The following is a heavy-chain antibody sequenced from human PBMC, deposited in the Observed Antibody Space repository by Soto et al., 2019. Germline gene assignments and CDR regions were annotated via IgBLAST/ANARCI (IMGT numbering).Heavy chain of an antibody. CDR2: IYYSGST. V-gene: IGHV4-59*08. J-gene: IGHJ6*02. CDR3: ARLRLWFGEFAYYYYYGMDV. D-gene: IGHD3-10*01. Sequence: QVQLQESGPGLVKPSETLSLTCTVSGGSISSYYWSWIRQPPGKGLEWIGYIYYSGSTNYNPSLKSRVTISVDTSKNQFSLKLSSVTAADTAVYYCARLRLWFGEFAYYYYYGMDVWGQGTTVTVSS. CDR1: GGSISSYY.